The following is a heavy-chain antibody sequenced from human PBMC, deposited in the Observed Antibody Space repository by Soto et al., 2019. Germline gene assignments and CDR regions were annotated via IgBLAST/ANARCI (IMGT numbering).Heavy chain of an antibody. CDR3: AGGANYYGSGSFSLVPRAYYYGMDV. CDR1: GYTFTSYG. CDR2: ISAYNGNT. Sequence: ASVKVSCKASGYTFTSYGISWVRQAPGQGLEWMGWISAYNGNTNYAQKLQGRVTITTDASTSTAYMELRSLRSEDTAVYYCAGGANYYGSGSFSLVPRAYYYGMDVWGQGTTVTVSS. V-gene: IGHV1-18*01. D-gene: IGHD3-10*01. J-gene: IGHJ6*02.